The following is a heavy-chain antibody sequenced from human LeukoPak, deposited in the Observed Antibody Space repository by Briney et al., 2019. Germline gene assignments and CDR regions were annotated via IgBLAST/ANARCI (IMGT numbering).Heavy chain of an antibody. J-gene: IGHJ3*02. CDR1: GFTFSSYA. V-gene: IGHV3-23*01. D-gene: IGHD3-22*01. CDR3: VKVGGSGYYPDI. Sequence: GGSLRLSCAAPGFTFSSYAMGGVRQAPEKGLEWVSAISASGGSTYHADSVKGRFTISRDNSKNTVNLQMNSLRGEDTAVYYCVKVGGSGYYPDIWGQGTMVTVSS. CDR2: ISASGGST.